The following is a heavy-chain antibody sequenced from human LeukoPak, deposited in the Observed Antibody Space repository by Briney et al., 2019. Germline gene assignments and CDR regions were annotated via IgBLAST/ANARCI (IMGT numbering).Heavy chain of an antibody. CDR2: ISGSGGST. J-gene: IGHJ4*02. Sequence: TGGSLRLSCAASGFTFSSYAMSWVRQAPGKGLEWVSAISGSGGSTYYADYVKGRFTISRDNSKNTLYLQMNSLRAEDTAVYYCAKDRGVYGGNFDYWGQGTLVTVSS. CDR1: GFTFSSYA. CDR3: AKDRGVYGGNFDY. V-gene: IGHV3-23*01. D-gene: IGHD4-23*01.